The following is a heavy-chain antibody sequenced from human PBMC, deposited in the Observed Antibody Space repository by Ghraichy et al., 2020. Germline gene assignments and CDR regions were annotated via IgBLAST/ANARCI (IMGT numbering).Heavy chain of an antibody. CDR2: IGGSGGST. Sequence: GGSLRLSCAASGFTFSSYAMSWVRQAPGKGLEWVSGIGGSGGSTYYADSVKGRFTISRDNSKNTLYLQMNSLRAEDTAVYYCAKPVSGWYVFAYWGQGTLVTVSS. CDR1: GFTFSSYA. J-gene: IGHJ4*02. CDR3: AKPVSGWYVFAY. V-gene: IGHV3-23*01. D-gene: IGHD6-19*01.